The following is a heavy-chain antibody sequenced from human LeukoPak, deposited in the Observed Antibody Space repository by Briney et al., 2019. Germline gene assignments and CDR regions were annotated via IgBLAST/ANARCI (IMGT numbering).Heavy chain of an antibody. J-gene: IGHJ5*02. D-gene: IGHD3-22*01. CDR3: ARLVVADPGRGPHKESNWFDP. V-gene: IGHV1-46*01. CDR1: GYTFTSYY. CDR2: INPSGGST. Sequence: VASVKVSCKASGYTFTSYYMHWVRQAPGQGLEWMGIINPSGGSTSYAQKFQGRVTMTRDTSTSTVYMELSSLRSEDTAVYYCARLVVADPGRGPHKESNWFDPWGQGTLVTVSS.